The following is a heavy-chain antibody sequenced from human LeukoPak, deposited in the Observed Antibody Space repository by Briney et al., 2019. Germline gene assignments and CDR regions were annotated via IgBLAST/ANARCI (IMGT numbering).Heavy chain of an antibody. Sequence: GGSLRLSCAASGFTFSSYEMNWVRQAPGKGLEWVSYICSSGSTIYYADSVKGRFTISRDNAKNSLYLQMNSLRAEDTAVYYCAELGITMIGGVWGKGTTVTISS. CDR3: AELGITMIGGV. CDR2: ICSSGSTI. V-gene: IGHV3-48*03. D-gene: IGHD3-10*02. CDR1: GFTFSSYE. J-gene: IGHJ6*04.